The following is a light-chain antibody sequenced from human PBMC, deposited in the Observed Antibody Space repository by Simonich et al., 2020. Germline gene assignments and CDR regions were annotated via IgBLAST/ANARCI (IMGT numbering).Light chain of an antibody. Sequence: QSALTQPASVSGSPGQSITISCTGTSSDVGSYNLVSWYQQTPGKAPKLMIYEGSKRPSGVSKRVSGSKSGNTASLTISGLQAEDEADYYCCSYAGSSTVVFGGGTKLTVL. V-gene: IGLV2-23*01. CDR2: EGS. CDR3: CSYAGSSTVV. J-gene: IGLJ2*01. CDR1: SSDVGSYNL.